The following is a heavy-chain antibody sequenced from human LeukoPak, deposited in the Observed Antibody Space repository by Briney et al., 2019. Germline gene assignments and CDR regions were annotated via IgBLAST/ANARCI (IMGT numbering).Heavy chain of an antibody. J-gene: IGHJ4*02. CDR1: GGSISTYY. CDR3: ASGPRTNWARFDH. CDR2: VFYSGST. D-gene: IGHD1-1*01. V-gene: IGHV4-59*01. Sequence: SETLSLTCTVSGGSISTYYWNWIRQPPGRGLEWIGYVFYSGSTNYNPSLKSRVTISVVTSKNQFSLRLNSVTTADTAVYYCASGPRTNWARFDHWGQGTLVTVSS.